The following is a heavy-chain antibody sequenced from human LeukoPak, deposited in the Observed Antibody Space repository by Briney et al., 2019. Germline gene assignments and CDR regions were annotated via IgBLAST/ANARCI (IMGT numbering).Heavy chain of an antibody. CDR3: ARENWYSDY. Sequence: GASVKVSCKASGYSLIHYRLHWVRQAHGQGLEWMGWVNPDSGGTNYQQRFQGRVTMTRDTSITTVYMELSGLTSDDTAVYYCARENWYSDYWGQGTLVTVSS. J-gene: IGHJ4*02. CDR2: VNPDSGGT. D-gene: IGHD1-1*01. CDR1: GYSLIHYR. V-gene: IGHV1-2*02.